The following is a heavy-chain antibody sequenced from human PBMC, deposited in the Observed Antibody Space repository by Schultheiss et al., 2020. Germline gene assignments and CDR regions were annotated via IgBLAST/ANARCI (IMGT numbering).Heavy chain of an antibody. CDR1: GFTFSDYY. CDR2: SKNKAEKYIS. V-gene: IGHV3-72*01. Sequence: GGSLRLSCAASGFTFSDYYMSWIRQAPGKGLEWVGRSKNKAEKYISEYAASVKDRFVISRDDSKDSMYLQMNSLKIEDTAVYYCAKDGYKSDWGQGTLVTVSS. D-gene: IGHD5-24*01. CDR3: AKDGYKSD. J-gene: IGHJ4*02.